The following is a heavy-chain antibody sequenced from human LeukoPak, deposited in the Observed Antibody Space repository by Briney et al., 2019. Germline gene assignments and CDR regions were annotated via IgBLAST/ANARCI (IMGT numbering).Heavy chain of an antibody. J-gene: IGHJ5*02. Sequence: SETLSLTCTVSGGSISSYYWSWIRQPPGKGLEWIGYIYYSGSTKYNPSLKSRVTISVNTSKNQFSLKLSSVTAADTAVYYCARDGGIAVAGTWWFDPWGQGTLVTVSS. V-gene: IGHV4-59*01. D-gene: IGHD6-19*01. CDR2: IYYSGST. CDR3: ARDGGIAVAGTWWFDP. CDR1: GGSISSYY.